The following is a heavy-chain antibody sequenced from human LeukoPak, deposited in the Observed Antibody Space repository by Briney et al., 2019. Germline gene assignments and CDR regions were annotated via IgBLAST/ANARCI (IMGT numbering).Heavy chain of an antibody. CDR3: ARDRCSSTSCYEVTWFDP. D-gene: IGHD2-2*01. CDR1: GFNFSDYY. Sequence: GGSLRLSCAACGFNFSDYYMSWIRQAPGKGLEWVSYISSSGSTIYYADSVKGRFTISRDNAKNSLYLQMNSLRAEDTAVYYCARDRCSSTSCYEVTWFDPWGQGTLVTVSS. J-gene: IGHJ5*02. V-gene: IGHV3-11*04. CDR2: ISSSGSTI.